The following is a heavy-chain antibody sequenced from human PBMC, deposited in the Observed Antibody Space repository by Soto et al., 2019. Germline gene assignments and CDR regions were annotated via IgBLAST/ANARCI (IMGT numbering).Heavy chain of an antibody. Sequence: PGGSLRLSCAASGFNFSSYGMHWVRQAPGKGLEWVAVIWYDGSNKYYADSVKGRFTISRDNSKNTLYLQMNSLRAEDTAVYYCARERGWRRSNFDYWGQGTLVTVSS. CDR1: GFNFSSYG. D-gene: IGHD6-19*01. CDR2: IWYDGSNK. J-gene: IGHJ4*02. V-gene: IGHV3-33*08. CDR3: ARERGWRRSNFDY.